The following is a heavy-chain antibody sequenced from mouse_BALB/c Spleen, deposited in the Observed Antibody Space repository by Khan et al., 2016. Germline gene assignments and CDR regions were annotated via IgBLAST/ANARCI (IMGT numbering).Heavy chain of an antibody. CDR3: ARDGDDY. J-gene: IGHJ2*01. CDR2: ISTYYGDA. CDR1: GYTFTDYA. Sequence: QVQLQQSGAELVRPGVSVKLSCTGSGYTFTDYAMHWVKQSHAKSLEWIGVISTYYGDASYNQKFKGKATMTVDKSSSTAYMELARLTSEDSAIYYCARDGDDYWGQGTTLTVSS. V-gene: IGHV1S137*01.